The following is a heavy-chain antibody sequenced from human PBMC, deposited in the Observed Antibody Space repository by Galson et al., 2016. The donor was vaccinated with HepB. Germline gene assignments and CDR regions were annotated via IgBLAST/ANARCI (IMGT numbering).Heavy chain of an antibody. D-gene: IGHD2-21*01. J-gene: IGHJ6*02. CDR1: AFGFSSYA. V-gene: IGHV3-23*01. CDR3: AKGSIWVSAALYGMDV. Sequence: SLRLSCAASAFGFSSYAMAWVRQAPGKGLEWVSGISGSGEHTYYADNVKGRFTISRDNSKTTLYVQMTSLRVEGTAVYYCAKGSIWVSAALYGMDVWGQGTTVTVSS. CDR2: ISGSGEHT.